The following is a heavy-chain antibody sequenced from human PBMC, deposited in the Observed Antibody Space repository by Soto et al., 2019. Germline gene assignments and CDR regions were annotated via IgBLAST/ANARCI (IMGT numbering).Heavy chain of an antibody. Sequence: GGSLILSCAASGFIFSSYWMHWVRQAPGKGLVWVSRINSDGSSTSYADSVKGRFTISRDNAKNTLYLQMNSLRAEDTAVYYCARAEVDMITFGGVIVISPALEHAEYFQHWGQGTRVTVSS. V-gene: IGHV3-74*01. D-gene: IGHD3-16*02. J-gene: IGHJ1*01. CDR1: GFIFSSYW. CDR2: INSDGSST. CDR3: ARAEVDMITFGGVIVISPALEHAEYFQH.